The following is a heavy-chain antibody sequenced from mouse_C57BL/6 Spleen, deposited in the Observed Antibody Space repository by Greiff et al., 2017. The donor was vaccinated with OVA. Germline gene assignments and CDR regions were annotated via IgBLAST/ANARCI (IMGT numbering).Heavy chain of an antibody. CDR1: GYSITSGYY. Sequence: EVKLVESGPGLVKPSQSLSLPCSVTGYSITSGYYWNWIRQFPGNKLEWMGYISYDGSNNYNPSLKNRISITRDTSKNQFFLKLKSVTTKDTATYDCARFPEDYYAMDDWGQGTSVTVAS. CDR2: ISYDGSN. CDR3: ARFPEDYYAMDD. V-gene: IGHV3-6*01. J-gene: IGHJ4*01.